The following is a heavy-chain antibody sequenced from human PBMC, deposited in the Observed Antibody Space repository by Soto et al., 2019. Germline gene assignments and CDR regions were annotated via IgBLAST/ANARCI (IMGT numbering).Heavy chain of an antibody. V-gene: IGHV3-7*03. CDR2: IKEDGSEK. Sequence: PGGSLRLSCAASQFTFSNFWMTWVRQAPGKGLEWVANIKEDGSEKYYVDSVKARFTISRDSAKNSLYLHMDSLRAEDTAVYYCARLRKGGFCDHWGQGSLVTVSS. CDR1: QFTFSNFW. D-gene: IGHD1-26*01. CDR3: ARLRKGGFCDH. J-gene: IGHJ4*02.